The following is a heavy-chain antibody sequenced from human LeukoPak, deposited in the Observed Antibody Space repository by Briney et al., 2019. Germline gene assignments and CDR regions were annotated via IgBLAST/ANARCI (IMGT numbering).Heavy chain of an antibody. CDR2: ISGSDGNT. CDR3: TRQVGSSWLN. D-gene: IGHD6-13*01. CDR1: GLTFSNYA. J-gene: IGHJ4*02. V-gene: IGHV3-23*01. Sequence: GGSLRLSCAASGLTFSNYAMSWVRQAPGKGLEWVSAISGSDGNTYYADSVKGRFTISRDNSKNTLYLQMNSLKTEDTAVYYCTRQVGSSWLNWGQGTLVTVSS.